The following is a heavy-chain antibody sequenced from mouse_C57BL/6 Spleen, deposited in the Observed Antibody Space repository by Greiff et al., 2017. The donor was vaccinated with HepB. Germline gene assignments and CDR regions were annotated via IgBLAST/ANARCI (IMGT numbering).Heavy chain of an antibody. CDR1: GFTFSSYA. D-gene: IGHD1-1*01. J-gene: IGHJ3*01. V-gene: IGHV5-4*01. CDR3: ARGGGLEGYYGWFAY. Sequence: EVHLVESGGGLVKPGGSLKLSCAASGFTFSSYAMSWVRQTPEKRLEWVATISDGGSYTYYPDNVKGRFTISRDNAKNNLYLQMSHLKSEDTAMYYCARGGGLEGYYGWFAYWGQGTLVTVSA. CDR2: ISDGGSYT.